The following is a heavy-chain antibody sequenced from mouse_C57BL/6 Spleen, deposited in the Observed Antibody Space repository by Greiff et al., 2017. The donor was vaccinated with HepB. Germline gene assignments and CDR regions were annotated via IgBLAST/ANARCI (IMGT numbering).Heavy chain of an antibody. CDR2: IYPGGGYT. V-gene: IGHV1-63*01. D-gene: IGHD4-1*01. CDR3: ARGDWDRYWYFDV. Sequence: VQLQQSGAELVRPGTSVKMSCKASGYTFTNYWIGWAKQRPGHGLEWIGDIYPGGGYTNYNEKFKGKATLTADKSSSTAYMQFSSLTSEDSAIYYCARGDWDRYWYFDVWGTGTTVTVSS. J-gene: IGHJ1*03. CDR1: GYTFTNYW.